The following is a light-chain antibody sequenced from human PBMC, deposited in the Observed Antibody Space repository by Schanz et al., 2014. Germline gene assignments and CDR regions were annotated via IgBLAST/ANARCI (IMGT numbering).Light chain of an antibody. CDR1: SSDVGSYNL. V-gene: IGLV2-23*01. Sequence: QSALTQPASVSGSPGQSITISCTGTSSDVGSYNLVSWYQQHPGKAPKLMIYEGSKRPSGVSNRFSGSKSANTASLTISGLQAEDEADYYCCSYGGSNFVVFGGGTKLTVL. CDR2: EGS. CDR3: CSYGGSNFVV. J-gene: IGLJ2*01.